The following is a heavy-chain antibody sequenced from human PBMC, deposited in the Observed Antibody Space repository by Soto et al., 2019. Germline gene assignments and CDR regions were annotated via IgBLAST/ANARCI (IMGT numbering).Heavy chain of an antibody. J-gene: IGHJ4*03. V-gene: IGHV3-7*01. Sequence: PGGSLRLSCAASGFTFSSFWISWVRQAPGKGLEWVANIMPDGSEEFYVDSVKGRFSISRDNAKNLVHLQMNSLRAEGTGIYFCARDHMTSWSTMDYWGEGIPVTVSS. CDR1: GFTFSSFW. CDR3: ARDHMTSWSTMDY. CDR2: IMPDGSEE. D-gene: IGHD1-26*01.